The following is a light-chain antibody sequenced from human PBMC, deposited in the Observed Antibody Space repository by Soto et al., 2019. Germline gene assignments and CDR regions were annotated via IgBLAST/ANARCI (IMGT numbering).Light chain of an antibody. CDR1: QDVLNN. V-gene: IGKV3-15*01. J-gene: IGKJ1*01. Sequence: EVLMTQSPATLSVSPGERSTLSCMASQDVLNNLAWYQQKPGQSPRLLIYRASTRATGVPARLSGSGSGTEFTLTISSPQSEDFSVYSCLQYHTLWAFGQGTKVDIK. CDR2: RAS. CDR3: LQYHTLWA.